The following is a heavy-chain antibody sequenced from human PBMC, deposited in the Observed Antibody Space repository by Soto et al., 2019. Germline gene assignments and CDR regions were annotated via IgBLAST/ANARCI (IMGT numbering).Heavy chain of an antibody. D-gene: IGHD2-2*01. CDR1: GGSISSGDYY. J-gene: IGHJ5*02. Sequence: SETLSLTCTVSGGSISSGDYYWSWIRQHPGQGLEWIAYIYYTGSTYHNPSLKIRVLMSVDTSKNQFSLNLSSVTAADTAVYYCARVDPAAMRGWFDPWGQGTLVTVSS. CDR2: IYYTGST. CDR3: ARVDPAAMRGWFDP. V-gene: IGHV4-31*03.